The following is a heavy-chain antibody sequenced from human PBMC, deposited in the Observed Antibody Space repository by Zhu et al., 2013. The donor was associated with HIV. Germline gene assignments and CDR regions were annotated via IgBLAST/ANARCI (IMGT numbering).Heavy chain of an antibody. CDR2: IIPIFGTA. V-gene: IGHV1-69*06. Sequence: QVQLVQSGAEVKKPGSSVKVSCKASGGTFSSYAISWVRQAPGQGLEWMGGIIPIFGTANYAQKFQGRVTITADKSTSTAYMELSSLRSEDTAVYYCARAWGTLRFLEWLSYYYYGMDVWGQGTMVTVSS. CDR1: GGTFSSYA. J-gene: IGHJ6*02. D-gene: IGHD3-3*01. CDR3: ARAWGTLRFLEWLSYYYYGMDV.